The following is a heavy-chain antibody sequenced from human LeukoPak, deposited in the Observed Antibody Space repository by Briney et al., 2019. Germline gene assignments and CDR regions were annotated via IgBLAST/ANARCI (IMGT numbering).Heavy chain of an antibody. CDR1: GYTFTSNY. CDR3: GKSAPSGFDP. CDR2: INAGNGDA. V-gene: IGHV1-3*01. Sequence: ASAKVSCKASGYTFTSNYIHWVRQAPGRSLEWMGRINAGNGDAKYSQNFHDRITITRDTSASTVYMELTSLRSGDTAVYYCGKSAPSGFDPWGQGTLVTVSS. J-gene: IGHJ5*02.